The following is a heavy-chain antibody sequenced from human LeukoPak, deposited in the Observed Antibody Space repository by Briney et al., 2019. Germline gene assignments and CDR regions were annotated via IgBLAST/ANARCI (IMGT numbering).Heavy chain of an antibody. CDR1: GGSISTYY. Sequence: SETLSLTCTVSGGSISTYYWSWIRQPPGKGPEWIGYIYYSGSTNYNPSLKSRVTISVDTSKNQFSLKVYSVTAADTAVYYCARSAAAGLDYWGQGTLVTVSS. J-gene: IGHJ4*02. CDR2: IYYSGST. CDR3: ARSAAAGLDY. D-gene: IGHD6-13*01. V-gene: IGHV4-59*01.